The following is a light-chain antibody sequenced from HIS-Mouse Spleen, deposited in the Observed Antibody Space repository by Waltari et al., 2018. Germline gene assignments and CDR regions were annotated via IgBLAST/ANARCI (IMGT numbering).Light chain of an antibody. CDR1: QSISSW. J-gene: IGKJ1*01. V-gene: IGKV1-5*03. CDR2: KAS. CDR3: QQYRT. Sequence: DIQLTQSPSTLSASVGDRVTITCRAIQSISSWLAWYQQKPGKAPKRLIYKASSLESGVPSRFSGSGSGTEFTLTISSLQPDDFATYYCQQYRTFGQGTKVEIK.